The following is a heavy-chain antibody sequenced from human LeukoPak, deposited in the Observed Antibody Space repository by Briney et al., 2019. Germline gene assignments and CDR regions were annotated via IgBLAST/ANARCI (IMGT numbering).Heavy chain of an antibody. J-gene: IGHJ4*02. CDR3: ARGGATRGRFEN. Sequence: GGSLRLSCAASAFTFSNYWMSWVRQAPGKGLEWVANIKEDGSEINYVDSVKGRFTISRDNPKNSLYLQMNNLRAEDTAVYYCARGGATRGRFENWGQGTRVTVSS. V-gene: IGHV3-7*01. CDR1: AFTFSNYW. CDR2: IKEDGSEI. D-gene: IGHD1-26*01.